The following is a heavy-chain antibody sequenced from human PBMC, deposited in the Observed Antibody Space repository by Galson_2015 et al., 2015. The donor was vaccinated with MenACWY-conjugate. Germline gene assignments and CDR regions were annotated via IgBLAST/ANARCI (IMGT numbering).Heavy chain of an antibody. Sequence: VANIKQDGSEKYYVDSVKGRFTISRDNAKISLYLQMNSLRAEDTAVYYCARKIKAVAGENYYYYGMDVWGQGTTVTVSS. J-gene: IGHJ6*02. V-gene: IGHV3-7*03. D-gene: IGHD6-19*01. CDR2: IKQDGSEK. CDR3: ARKIKAVAGENYYYYGMDV.